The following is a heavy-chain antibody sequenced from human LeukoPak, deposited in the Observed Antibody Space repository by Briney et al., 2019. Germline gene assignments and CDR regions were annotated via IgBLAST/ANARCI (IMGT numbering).Heavy chain of an antibody. D-gene: IGHD1-26*01. CDR2: INPNSGGT. Sequence: ASVKVSCKASGYTFTGYYIHWVRQAPGQGLEWMGRINPNSGGTNFAQKFQGRVTMTRDTSISTAYMELSRLTSDDTAVYYCAREDQWELLFYDYWGQGTLVTVSS. J-gene: IGHJ4*02. V-gene: IGHV1-2*02. CDR1: GYTFTGYY. CDR3: AREDQWELLFYDY.